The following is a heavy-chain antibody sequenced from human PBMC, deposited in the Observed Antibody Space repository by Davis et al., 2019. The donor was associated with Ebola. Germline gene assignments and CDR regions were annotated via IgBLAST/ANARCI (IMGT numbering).Heavy chain of an antibody. J-gene: IGHJ3*02. CDR2: ISSSGSTI. CDR3: ARGGASGSYLNI. Sequence: GESLKISCAASGFTFSDYYMSWIRQAPGKGLEWVSYISSSGSTIYYADSVKGRFTISRDNAKNSLYLQMNSLRAEDTAVYYCARGGASGSYLNIWGQGTMVTVSS. CDR1: GFTFSDYY. V-gene: IGHV3-11*01. D-gene: IGHD1-26*01.